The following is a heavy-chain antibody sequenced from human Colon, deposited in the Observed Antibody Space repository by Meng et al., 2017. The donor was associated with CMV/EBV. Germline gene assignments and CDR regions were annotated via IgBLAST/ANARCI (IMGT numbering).Heavy chain of an antibody. CDR2: ISWSSGFK. Sequence: GGSLRLSCAAAGITFDDYAMHWVRQAPGKGLEWVSGISWSSGFKVYADSVNGRFTISRDNAKNSVYLQINSLTAEDTALYYCAKGRLKYSSGFRDFFEYWGQGTLVTVSS. CDR3: AKGRLKYSSGFRDFFEY. J-gene: IGHJ4*02. D-gene: IGHD3-22*01. CDR1: GITFDDYA. V-gene: IGHV3-9*01.